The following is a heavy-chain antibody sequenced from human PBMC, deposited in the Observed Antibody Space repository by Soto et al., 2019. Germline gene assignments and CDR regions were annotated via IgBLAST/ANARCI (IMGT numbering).Heavy chain of an antibody. D-gene: IGHD1-1*01. V-gene: IGHV1-18*01. J-gene: IGHJ5*02. CDR3: ARDLDNDVGSDNWFDP. CDR2: ISTNNGNT. CDR1: GYIFSNYG. Sequence: QVQLVQSGAEVKKPGASVKVSCKASGYIFSNYGISWVRQAPGQGLEWMGWISTNNGNTNTAQKFQARITMTTDTSTTTAYMELRSLTSDDTAVYYCARDLDNDVGSDNWFDPWGQGTLVTVSS.